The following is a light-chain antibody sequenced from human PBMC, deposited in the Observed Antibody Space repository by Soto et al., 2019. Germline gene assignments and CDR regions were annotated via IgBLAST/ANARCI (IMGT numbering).Light chain of an antibody. CDR3: LQHNVFPRT. Sequence: DIQMTQSPSSLSASVGDRVTITCRASQAIRNDLAWYQQKPGRAPKRLIYGSSSLQSGVPSRFSGRGSGTEFTLTISSLQPEDFATYYCLQHNVFPRTFGQGNKVEI. CDR1: QAIRND. CDR2: GSS. V-gene: IGKV1-17*01. J-gene: IGKJ1*01.